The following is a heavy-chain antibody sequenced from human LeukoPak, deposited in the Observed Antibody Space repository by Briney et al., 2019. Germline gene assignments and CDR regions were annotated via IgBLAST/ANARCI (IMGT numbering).Heavy chain of an antibody. CDR2: INPNSGGT. CDR1: GYTFTGYY. CDR3: AREGSSSWDY. J-gene: IGHJ4*02. D-gene: IGHD6-13*01. Sequence: ASVTVSFKASGYTFTGYYMHWVRQAPGQGLEWMGWINPNSGGTNYSQKFQGRVTMTRDTSISTAYMELSRLRSDDTAVYYCAREGSSSWDYWGQGTLVTVSS. V-gene: IGHV1-2*02.